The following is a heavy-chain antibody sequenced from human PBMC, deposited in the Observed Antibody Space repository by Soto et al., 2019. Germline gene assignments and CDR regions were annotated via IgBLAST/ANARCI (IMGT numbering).Heavy chain of an antibody. CDR2: ISGSGGST. J-gene: IGHJ4*02. CDR3: AKGTGYSSSWYAPFFDY. D-gene: IGHD6-13*01. V-gene: IGHV3-23*01. Sequence: CVRQAPGKGLEWVSAISGSGGSTYYADSVKGRFTISRDNSKNTLYLQMNSLRAEDTAVYYCAKGTGYSSSWYAPFFDYWGQGTLVTVSS.